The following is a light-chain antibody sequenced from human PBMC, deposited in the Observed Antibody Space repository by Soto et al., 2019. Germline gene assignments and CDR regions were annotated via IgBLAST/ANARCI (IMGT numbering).Light chain of an antibody. Sequence: EIVLTQSPGTLSLSPGERATLSCRASQSVSNNYLAWYQQKPGQAPRLLIYGASNRATGIPDRFSGSGSGTDFTLTISSLEAEDFAVYYCQQRSDWPPTFGQGTKVDIK. J-gene: IGKJ1*01. V-gene: IGKV3D-20*02. CDR3: QQRSDWPPT. CDR2: GAS. CDR1: QSVSNNY.